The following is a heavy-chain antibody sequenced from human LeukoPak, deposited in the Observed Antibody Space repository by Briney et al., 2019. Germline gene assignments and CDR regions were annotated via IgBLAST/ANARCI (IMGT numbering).Heavy chain of an antibody. V-gene: IGHV4-39*07. CDR2: IYYSGST. D-gene: IGHD6-13*01. Sequence: SETLSLTCTVSGGSISSSSYYWGWIRQPPGKGLEWIGSIYYSGSTYYNPSLKSRVTISVDTSKNQFSLKLSSVTAADTAVYYCARATIRQQPFDYWGQGTLVTVSS. J-gene: IGHJ4*02. CDR1: GGSISSSSYY. CDR3: ARATIRQQPFDY.